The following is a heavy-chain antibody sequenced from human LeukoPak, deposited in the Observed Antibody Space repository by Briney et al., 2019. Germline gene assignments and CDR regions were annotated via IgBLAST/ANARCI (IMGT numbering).Heavy chain of an antibody. D-gene: IGHD1-14*01. CDR3: ARRGTLNSDGMDV. CDR1: GYSFTSYW. CDR2: IYPGDSDT. Sequence: GESLKISCKGSGYSFTSYWIGWVRQVPGKGLEWMGVIYPGDSDTRYSPSFQGQVTISADKSISTAYLQWRSLKASDTAMYYCARRGTLNSDGMDVWGQGTTVTVSS. J-gene: IGHJ6*02. V-gene: IGHV5-51*01.